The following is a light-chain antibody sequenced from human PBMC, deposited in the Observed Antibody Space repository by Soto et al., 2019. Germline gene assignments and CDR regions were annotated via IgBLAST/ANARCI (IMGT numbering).Light chain of an antibody. CDR1: QTISTW. Sequence: DLQMTQSPSTLSASVGDRVSITCRASQTISTWLAWYQQKPGKAPKLLIYKASSLEGGVPSRFSGSGSGAEFTLTISSLQPDDFATSYCQQYATYWTFGQGTKVEIK. J-gene: IGKJ1*01. V-gene: IGKV1-5*03. CDR2: KAS. CDR3: QQYATYWT.